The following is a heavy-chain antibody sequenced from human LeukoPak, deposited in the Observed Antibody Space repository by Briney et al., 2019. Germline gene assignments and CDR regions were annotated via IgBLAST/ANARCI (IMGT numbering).Heavy chain of an antibody. D-gene: IGHD1-1*01. Sequence: ASVKVSCKASGYTFTSYYMHWVRQAPGQGLEWMGIINPSGGSTSYAQKFQGKVTMTRDTSTSTVYMELSSLRSEDTAVYYCARALVQLERRVKFDYWGQGTLVTVSS. CDR2: INPSGGST. J-gene: IGHJ4*02. CDR1: GYTFTSYY. CDR3: ARALVQLERRVKFDY. V-gene: IGHV1-46*01.